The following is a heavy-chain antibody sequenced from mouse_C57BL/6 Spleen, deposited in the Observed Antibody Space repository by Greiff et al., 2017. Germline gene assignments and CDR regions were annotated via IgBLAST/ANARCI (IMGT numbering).Heavy chain of an antibody. CDR3: AREGTGTQDY. Sequence: VQLQQPGAELVMPGASVKLSCKASGYTFTSYWMHWVKQRPGQGLEWIGEIDPSDSYTNYNQKFKGKSTLTVDKSSSTAYMQLSSLTSEDSAVYYCAREGTGTQDYWGQGTTLTVSS. V-gene: IGHV1-69*01. CDR2: IDPSDSYT. CDR1: GYTFTSYW. D-gene: IGHD4-1*01. J-gene: IGHJ2*01.